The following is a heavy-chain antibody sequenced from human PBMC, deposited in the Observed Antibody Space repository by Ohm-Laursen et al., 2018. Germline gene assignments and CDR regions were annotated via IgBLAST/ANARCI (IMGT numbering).Heavy chain of an antibody. D-gene: IGHD3-22*01. CDR2: IDYSGST. CDR3: ARDHVHDSSGYYYHWFDP. CDR1: GGSISSGGYY. J-gene: IGHJ5*02. Sequence: SETLSLTCTVSGGSISSGGYYWSWIRQHAGKGLECIGYIDYSGSTYYNPSLKSRITISVDTSKNQFSLKLSSVTAADTAVYYCARDHVHDSSGYYYHWFDPWGQGTLVTVSS. V-gene: IGHV4-31*03.